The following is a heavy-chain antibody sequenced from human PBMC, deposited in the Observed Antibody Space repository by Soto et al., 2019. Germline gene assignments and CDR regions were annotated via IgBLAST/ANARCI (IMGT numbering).Heavy chain of an antibody. CDR2: IYYSGST. CDR1: GGSIGSGGYY. Sequence: SETLSLTCTVSGGSIGSGGYYWSWIRQHPGKGLEWIGYIYYSGSTYYNPSLKSRVTISVDTSKNQFSLKLSSVTAADTAVYYCARGHALRFLEWLPAFDYWGQGTLVTVSS. V-gene: IGHV4-31*03. D-gene: IGHD3-3*01. J-gene: IGHJ4*02. CDR3: ARGHALRFLEWLPAFDY.